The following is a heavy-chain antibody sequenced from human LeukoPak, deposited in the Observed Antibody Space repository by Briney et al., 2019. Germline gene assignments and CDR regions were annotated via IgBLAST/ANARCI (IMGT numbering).Heavy chain of an antibody. CDR2: INPNSGGT. V-gene: IGHV1-2*02. J-gene: IGHJ4*02. CDR1: GYTFTSYG. D-gene: IGHD6-13*01. Sequence: GASVKVSCKASGYTFTSYGISWVRQAPGQGLEWMGWINPNSGGTNYAQKFQGRVTMTRDTSISTAYMELSRLRSDDTAVYYCARTKEYSSSWYSPVDYWGQGTLVTVSS. CDR3: ARTKEYSSSWYSPVDY.